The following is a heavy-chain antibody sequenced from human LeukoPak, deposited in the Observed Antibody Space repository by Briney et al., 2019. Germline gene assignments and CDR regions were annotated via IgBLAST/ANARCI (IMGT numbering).Heavy chain of an antibody. CDR3: AREEAGYAGFSPPNVDY. D-gene: IGHD5-12*01. J-gene: IGHJ4*02. V-gene: IGHV3-7*01. CDR2: IKQDGSEK. Sequence: PGGSLRLSCAASGFAFSSYWMSWVRQAPGKGLEWVASIKQDGSEKYYVDSVKGRFTISRDNAKNSLYLQMNSLRAEDTAVYYCAREEAGYAGFSPPNVDYWGQGTLVTVSS. CDR1: GFAFSSYW.